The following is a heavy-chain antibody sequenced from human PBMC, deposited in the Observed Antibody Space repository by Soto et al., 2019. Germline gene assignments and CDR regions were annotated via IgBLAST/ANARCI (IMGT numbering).Heavy chain of an antibody. D-gene: IGHD2-15*01. CDR1: GGTFSSYT. J-gene: IGHJ4*02. CDR3: ARDCSGGSCSPGD. CDR2: IIPILGIA. V-gene: IGHV1-69*08. Sequence: QVQLVQSGAEVKKPGSSVKVSCKASGGTFSSYTISWVRQAPGQGLEWMGRIIPILGIANYAQKFQGRVTITADKSTSTAYMELSSLRSEDTAVYYCARDCSGGSCSPGDCGQGTLVTVSS.